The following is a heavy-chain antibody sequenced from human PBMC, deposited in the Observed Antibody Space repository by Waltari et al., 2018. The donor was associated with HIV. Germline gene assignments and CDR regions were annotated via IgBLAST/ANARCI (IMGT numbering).Heavy chain of an antibody. CDR2: IRSKTDGGAT. J-gene: IGHJ4*02. D-gene: IGHD1-26*01. Sequence: VQLVESGGALVTPGGSLKISCAVSGITFKHACMSWVRQAPGKGLQWLGHIRSKTDGGATDYAAPLSGRFAISTDDFNNTMFLEMKTLKVDDTAVYYCTTFEMGTTRNFWGQGTLVTVSS. V-gene: IGHV3-15*02. CDR3: TTFEMGTTRNF. CDR1: GITFKHAC.